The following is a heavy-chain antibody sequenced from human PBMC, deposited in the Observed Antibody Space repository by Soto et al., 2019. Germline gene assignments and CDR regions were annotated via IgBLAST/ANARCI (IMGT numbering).Heavy chain of an antibody. Sequence: QGQLVQSGGEVTKPGASVKVSCNASGYTFTSYGISWVRQAPGQGLEWMGWISPYSGHTKDAQKVQGRVTLTTETSTGTAYMELRSLASDDPAVYYCARDRCTTAKSYTHHLDVWGQGTTVIVSS. CDR2: ISPYSGHT. CDR1: GYTFTSYG. CDR3: ARDRCTTAKSYTHHLDV. D-gene: IGHD1-26*01. J-gene: IGHJ6*02. V-gene: IGHV1-18*04.